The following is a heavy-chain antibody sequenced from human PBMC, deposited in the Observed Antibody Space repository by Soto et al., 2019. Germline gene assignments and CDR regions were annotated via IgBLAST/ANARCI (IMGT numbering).Heavy chain of an antibody. CDR2: IYYSGST. J-gene: IGHJ4*02. CDR1: GGSISSSSYY. Sequence: QLQLQESGPGLVKPSETLSLTCTVSGGSISSSSYYWGWIRQPPGKGLEWIGSIYYSGSTYYNPSLKSRVTISVDTSKNQFSLKRSSVTAADTAVYYCASQILGYCSSTSCYGGAIGYWGQGTLVTVSS. CDR3: ASQILGYCSSTSCYGGAIGY. D-gene: IGHD2-2*01. V-gene: IGHV4-39*01.